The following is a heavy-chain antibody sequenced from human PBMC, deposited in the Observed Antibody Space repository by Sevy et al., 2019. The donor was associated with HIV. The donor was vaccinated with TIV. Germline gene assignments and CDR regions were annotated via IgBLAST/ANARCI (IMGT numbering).Heavy chain of an antibody. V-gene: IGHV3-30*04. CDR2: IAKDGTNK. CDR1: GFNISTYA. CDR3: AKEGYYYDSHSADWFDP. D-gene: IGHD3-22*01. Sequence: GGSLRLSCSASGFNISTYALHWVRQTPGKGLQWLAVIAKDGTNKDYADFVKGRFSLSRDNSKNTLYLQVSNLRPEDTAVYYCAKEGYYYDSHSADWFDPWGQGTLVTVSS. J-gene: IGHJ5*02.